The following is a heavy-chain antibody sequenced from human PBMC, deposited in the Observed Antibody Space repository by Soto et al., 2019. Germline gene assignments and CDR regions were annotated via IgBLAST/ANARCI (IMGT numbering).Heavy chain of an antibody. CDR3: ANLHPTPEWFDP. CDR1: GYTFTGYF. Sequence: ASVKVSCKASGYTFTGYFIHWLRQAPGQGLEWMGRINPNSGATNYAPKFQGRVSMTRDTSIRTAYMELSSLRSDDTAVYYCANLHPTPEWFDPWGQGTLVTVSS. V-gene: IGHV1-2*06. D-gene: IGHD2-15*01. J-gene: IGHJ5*02. CDR2: INPNSGAT.